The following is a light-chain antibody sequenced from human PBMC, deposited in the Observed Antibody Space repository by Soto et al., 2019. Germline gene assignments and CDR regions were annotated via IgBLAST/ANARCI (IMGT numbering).Light chain of an antibody. CDR2: HAS. Sequence: EIVLTQSPGTLSLSPGERATLSCRASQKISSSYLAWYQQKPAQAPRLLIYHASNRATGIPDRFSGSGSGTDFTLTISRLEPEDFATYFCQQGDSFPFTFGGGTKVEI. J-gene: IGKJ4*01. CDR1: QKISSSY. V-gene: IGKV3D-20*02. CDR3: QQGDSFPFT.